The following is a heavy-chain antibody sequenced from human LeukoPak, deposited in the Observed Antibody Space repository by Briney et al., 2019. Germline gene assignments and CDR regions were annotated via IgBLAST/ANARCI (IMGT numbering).Heavy chain of an antibody. Sequence: SETLSLTCTVSGGSISNDYWSWIRQPPGKGLEWIGSIYHSGSTYYNPSLKSRVTISVDTSKNQFSLKLSSVTAADTAVYYCASVTMVRGGHFDYWGQGTLVTVSS. CDR1: GGSISNDY. D-gene: IGHD3-10*01. J-gene: IGHJ4*02. V-gene: IGHV4-38-2*02. CDR2: IYHSGST. CDR3: ASVTMVRGGHFDY.